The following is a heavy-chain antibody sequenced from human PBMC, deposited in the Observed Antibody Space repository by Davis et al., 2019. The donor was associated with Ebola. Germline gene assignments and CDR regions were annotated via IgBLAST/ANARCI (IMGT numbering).Heavy chain of an antibody. CDR3: AKDMGHRRVVFLGFDY. D-gene: IGHD2-15*01. V-gene: IGHV3-9*01. CDR2: ISWNSVTV. CDR1: GFTFSLHA. Sequence: SLKISCTASGFTFSLHAMYWFRQVPGKGLEWVSSISWNSVTVGYADSAKGRFTISRDNAKNCLYLQMNSLRTEDTALYYCAKDMGHRRVVFLGFDYLGQGTLVTVSS. J-gene: IGHJ4*02.